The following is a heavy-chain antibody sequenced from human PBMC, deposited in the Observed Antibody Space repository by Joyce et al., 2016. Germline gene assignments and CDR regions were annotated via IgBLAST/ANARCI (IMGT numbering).Heavy chain of an antibody. CDR3: AHILRAVSGVAEYFQH. CDR1: GSSLTISGVG. Sequence: QITLKESGPTLVKPTQTLTLTCTFSGSSLTISGVGVGWIRQPPGKALEWLALIYWDDDKRYSPSLKSRLTITKDTSKNQVVLTVTKMDPVDTATYFCAHILRAVSGVAEYFQHWGQGTLVTVSS. D-gene: IGHD6-19*01. CDR2: IYWDDDK. V-gene: IGHV2-5*02. J-gene: IGHJ1*01.